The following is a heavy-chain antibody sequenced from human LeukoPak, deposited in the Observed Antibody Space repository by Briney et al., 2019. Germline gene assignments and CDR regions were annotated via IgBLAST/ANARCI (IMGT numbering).Heavy chain of an antibody. Sequence: ASVKASCKASGYTFTSYDINRVRKAPGQGLELMGWMNPNSGNTGYAQKVQGRVTMTRNTSISTAYMELSSLRSEDTAVYYCAVLELIVRENWGQGTLVTVSS. CDR2: MNPNSGNT. V-gene: IGHV1-8*01. CDR1: GYTFTSYD. D-gene: IGHD3-3*02. J-gene: IGHJ4*02. CDR3: AVLELIVREN.